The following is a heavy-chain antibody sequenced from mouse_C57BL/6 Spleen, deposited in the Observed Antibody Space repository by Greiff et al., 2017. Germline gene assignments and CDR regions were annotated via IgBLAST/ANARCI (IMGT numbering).Heavy chain of an antibody. CDR2: LSDGGSYT. CDR3: AREHGNYAMDY. CDR1: GFTFSSYA. J-gene: IGHJ4*01. D-gene: IGHD2-1*01. V-gene: IGHV5-4*01. Sequence: EVHLVESGGGLVKPGGSLTLSCAASGFTFSSYAMSWVRQTPEKRLEWVATLSDGGSYTYYPDNVKGRFTISRDNAKNNLYLQMSHLKSEDTAMYYCAREHGNYAMDYWGQGTSVTVSS.